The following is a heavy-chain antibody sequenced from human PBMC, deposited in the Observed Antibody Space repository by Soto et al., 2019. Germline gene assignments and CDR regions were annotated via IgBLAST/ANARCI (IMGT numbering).Heavy chain of an antibody. D-gene: IGHD3-22*01. J-gene: IGHJ4*02. V-gene: IGHV4-59*01. CDR2: IYYSGST. CDR3: ARDPSDSSGNYDY. CDR1: GGSISSYY. Sequence: SETLSLTCTVSGGSISSYYWSWIRQPPGKGLEWIGYIYYSGSTNYNPSLKSRVTISVDTSKNQFSLKLSSVTAADTAVYFCARDPSDSSGNYDYWGQGTLVTAPQ.